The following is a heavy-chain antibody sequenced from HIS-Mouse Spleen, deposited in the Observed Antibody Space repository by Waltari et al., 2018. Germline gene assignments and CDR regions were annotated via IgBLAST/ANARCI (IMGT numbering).Heavy chain of an antibody. CDR3: ARGTGTDAFDI. J-gene: IGHJ3*02. D-gene: IGHD1-1*01. Sequence: QVQLVQSGAEVKKPGASVTVSCKASGYTCTGYYMTGVRPAPGQGLDWMGRINPNSGGTNYAQKFQGRVTMTRDTSISTAYMELSRLRSDDTAVYYCARGTGTDAFDIWGQGTMVTVSS. V-gene: IGHV1-2*02. CDR1: GYTCTGYY. CDR2: INPNSGGT.